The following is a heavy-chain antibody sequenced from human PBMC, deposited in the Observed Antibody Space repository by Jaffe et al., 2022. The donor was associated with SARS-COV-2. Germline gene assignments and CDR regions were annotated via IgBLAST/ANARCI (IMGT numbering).Heavy chain of an antibody. CDR2: INAGNGNT. CDR1: GYTFTSYA. CDR3: ARDHTVLTGYYIVDDAFDI. D-gene: IGHD3-9*01. V-gene: IGHV1-3*01. J-gene: IGHJ3*02. Sequence: QVQLVQSGAEVKKPGASVKVSCKASGYTFTSYAMHWVRQAPGQRLEWMGWINAGNGNTKYSQKFQGRVTITRDTSASTAYMELSSLRSEDTAVYYCARDHTVLTGYYIVDDAFDIWGQGTMVTVSS.